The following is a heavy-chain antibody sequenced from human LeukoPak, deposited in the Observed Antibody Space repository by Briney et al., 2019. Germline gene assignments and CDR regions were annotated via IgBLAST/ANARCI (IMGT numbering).Heavy chain of an antibody. CDR1: GGSISGYY. J-gene: IGHJ4*02. V-gene: IGHV4-59*12. Sequence: SETLSLTCSVPGGSISGYYWSWIRQPPGKGLEWIGYIYYSGSTNYNPSLKSRVTISVDTSKNQFSLKLSSVTAADTAVYYCARKEGILWGQGTLVTVSS. CDR2: IYYSGST. CDR3: ARKEGIL.